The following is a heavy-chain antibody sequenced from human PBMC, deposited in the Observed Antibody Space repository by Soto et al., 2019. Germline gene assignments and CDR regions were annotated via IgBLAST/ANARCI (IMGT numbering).Heavy chain of an antibody. J-gene: IGHJ6*02. CDR1: GGSISSGDYY. CDR2: IYYSGST. V-gene: IGHV4-30-4*01. D-gene: IGHD4-17*01. Sequence: SETLSLTCTVSGGSISSGDYYWSWIRQPPGKGLEWIGYIYYSGSTYYNPSLKSRVTISVDTSKNQFSLKLSSVTAADTAVYYCAREPTYGGNPRPSYYYYGMDVCGQRTTVTVSS. CDR3: AREPTYGGNPRPSYYYYGMDV.